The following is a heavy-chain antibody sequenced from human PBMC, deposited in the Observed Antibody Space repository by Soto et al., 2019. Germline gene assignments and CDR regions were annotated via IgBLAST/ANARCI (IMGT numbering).Heavy chain of an antibody. CDR3: ARDIFCGGDCSIAFDY. CDR1: CGSISSGGYY. Sequence: PSETLSLTCTVSCGSISSGGYYWSWIRQHPGKGLEWIGYIYYSGSTYHNPSLKSRVTISVDTSKNQFSLKLSSVTAADTAVYYCARDIFCGGDCSIAFDYWGQGTLVTVSS. CDR2: IYYSGST. D-gene: IGHD2-21*02. V-gene: IGHV4-31*03. J-gene: IGHJ4*02.